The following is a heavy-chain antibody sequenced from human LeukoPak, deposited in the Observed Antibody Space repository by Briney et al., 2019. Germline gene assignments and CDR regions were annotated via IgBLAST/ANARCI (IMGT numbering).Heavy chain of an antibody. CDR1: GFIFSDYY. V-gene: IGHV3-11*01. Sequence: GGSLRLSCAASGFIFSDYYMSWIRQAPGKGLEWVSYISSSGSTMYYTDSVKGRFTISRDNAKDSLDLQMNSLRAEDTAVYYCARDPGSGYEEHFDYWGQGTLVTVSS. CDR2: ISSSGSTM. CDR3: ARDPGSGYEEHFDY. J-gene: IGHJ4*02. D-gene: IGHD5-12*01.